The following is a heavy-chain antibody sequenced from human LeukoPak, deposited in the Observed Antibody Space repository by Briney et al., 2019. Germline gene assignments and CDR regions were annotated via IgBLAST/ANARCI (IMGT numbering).Heavy chain of an antibody. D-gene: IGHD3-10*01. CDR3: TKPYSYGSGSYDY. CDR1: GFTFSIYD. V-gene: IGHV3-23*01. J-gene: IGHJ4*02. CDR2: IAGSSTTI. Sequence: GGSLRLSCAASGFTFSIYDMSWVRQAPGKGLEWLSVIAGSSTTIVDADSVKGRFTISRDNSKNTLYLQMNSLRAEDTAVYYCTKPYSYGSGSYDYWGQGTLVTVSS.